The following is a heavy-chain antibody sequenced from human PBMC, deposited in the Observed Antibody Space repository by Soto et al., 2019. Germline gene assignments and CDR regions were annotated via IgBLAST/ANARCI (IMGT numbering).Heavy chain of an antibody. Sequence: QVQLVESGGGVVQPGRSLRLSCAASGFTFSSYAMHWVRQAPGKGLEWVAVISYDGSNKYYADSVKGRFTISRDNSKNKLYLQMTSLRAEDTAVYYCARGLGYCSGGSCDPFDYWGQGTLVTVSS. D-gene: IGHD2-15*01. J-gene: IGHJ4*02. V-gene: IGHV3-30-3*01. CDR1: GFTFSSYA. CDR3: ARGLGYCSGGSCDPFDY. CDR2: ISYDGSNK.